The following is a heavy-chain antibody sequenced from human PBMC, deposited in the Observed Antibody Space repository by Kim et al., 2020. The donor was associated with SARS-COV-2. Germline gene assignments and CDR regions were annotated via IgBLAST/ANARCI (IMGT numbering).Heavy chain of an antibody. Sequence: SGSTNYSPSLKSRVTISADTSKNQFSLKVNSVTAADTAVYYCARGRPEEDWGQGTLVTVSS. CDR3: ARGRPEED. V-gene: IGHV4-59*09. J-gene: IGHJ4*02. CDR2: SGST. D-gene: IGHD6-6*01.